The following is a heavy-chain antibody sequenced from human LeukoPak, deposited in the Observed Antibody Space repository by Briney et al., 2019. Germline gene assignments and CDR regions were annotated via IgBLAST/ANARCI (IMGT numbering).Heavy chain of an antibody. CDR3: ARGGCSSTSCYGGYNWFDP. Sequence: GGSLRLSRAASGFTFSSYWMHWVRQAPGKGLVWVSRINTDGSSTSYADSVKGRFTISRDNAKNTLYLQMNSLRAEDTAVYYCARGGCSSTSCYGGYNWFDPWGQGTLVTVSS. J-gene: IGHJ5*02. V-gene: IGHV3-74*01. D-gene: IGHD2-2*01. CDR2: INTDGSST. CDR1: GFTFSSYW.